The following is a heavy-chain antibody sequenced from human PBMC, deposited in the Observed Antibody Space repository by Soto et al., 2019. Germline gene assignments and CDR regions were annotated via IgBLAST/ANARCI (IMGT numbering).Heavy chain of an antibody. V-gene: IGHV1-18*01. D-gene: IGHD3-10*01. Sequence: ASVKVSCKASGYAFTSYGISWLRQAPGQGLEWMGWISAYNGNTNYAQKLQGRVTMTTDTSTSTAYMELRSLRSDDTAVYYCARVLISANWFDPWGQGTLVTVSS. CDR2: ISAYNGNT. CDR3: ARVLISANWFDP. CDR1: GYAFTSYG. J-gene: IGHJ5*02.